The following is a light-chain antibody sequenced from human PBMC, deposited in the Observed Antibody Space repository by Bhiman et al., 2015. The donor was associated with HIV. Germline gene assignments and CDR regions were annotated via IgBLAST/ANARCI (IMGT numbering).Light chain of an antibody. V-gene: IGLV1-44*01. CDR1: NSNIGSHT. CDR3: AAWDNSLRGWV. Sequence: QSVLTQPPSASGTPGQRVTISCSGSNSNIGSHTVNWYQQFPGTAPKLLIYSNNQRPSGVPDRFSASRSGTSASLAINGLRAEDEAAYYCAAWDNSLRGWVFGGGTKVTVL. CDR2: SNN. J-gene: IGLJ3*02.